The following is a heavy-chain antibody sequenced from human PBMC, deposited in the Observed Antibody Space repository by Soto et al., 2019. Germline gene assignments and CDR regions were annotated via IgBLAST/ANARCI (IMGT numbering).Heavy chain of an antibody. V-gene: IGHV3-23*01. CDR2: ISASGDAT. J-gene: IGHJ4*02. Sequence: GGSLRFSCAASGFTFARHAMSWVRQAPGKRLEWVSGISASGDATYYADSVEGRFTISRDNSQNTLYLQMNSLRAEDTAIYYCARITYYYGSSGYFLVYYFDFWGQGTPVTVSS. CDR3: ARITYYYGSSGYFLVYYFDF. CDR1: GFTFARHA. D-gene: IGHD3-22*01.